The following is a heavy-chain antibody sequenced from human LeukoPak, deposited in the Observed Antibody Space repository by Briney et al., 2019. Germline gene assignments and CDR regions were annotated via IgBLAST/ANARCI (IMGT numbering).Heavy chain of an antibody. D-gene: IGHD2-15*01. CDR3: AKGLNARYFDY. V-gene: IGHV3-23*01. CDR1: GFTVSNYY. CDR2: ISGSGGST. Sequence: GGSLRLSCAASGFTVSNYYMYSVRQAPGKGLEWVSAISGSGGSTYYADSVKGRFTISRDNSKNTLYLQMNSLRAEDTAVYYCAKGLNARYFDYWGQGTLVTVSS. J-gene: IGHJ4*02.